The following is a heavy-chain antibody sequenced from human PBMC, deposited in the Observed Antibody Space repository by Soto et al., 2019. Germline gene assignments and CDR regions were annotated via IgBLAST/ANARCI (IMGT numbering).Heavy chain of an antibody. Sequence: QVQLVESGGGVVQPGRSLRLSCAASGFTFSSYAMHWVRQAPGKGLEWVAVISYDGSNKYYADSVKGRFTISRDNSKNTLYLQMNSLRAEDTAVYYCARDTEADSSGGTFDYWGQGTLVTVSS. V-gene: IGHV3-30-3*01. CDR1: GFTFSSYA. CDR3: ARDTEADSSGGTFDY. D-gene: IGHD3-22*01. J-gene: IGHJ4*02. CDR2: ISYDGSNK.